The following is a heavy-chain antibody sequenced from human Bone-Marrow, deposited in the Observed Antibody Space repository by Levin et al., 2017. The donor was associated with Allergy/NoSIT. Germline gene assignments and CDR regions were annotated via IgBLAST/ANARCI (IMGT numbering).Heavy chain of an antibody. J-gene: IGHJ4*02. V-gene: IGHV3-23*01. CDR2: ITGSGGSA. D-gene: IGHD6-6*01. Sequence: SCAASGFTFSGYAMSWVRHAPGKGLELVSGITGSGGSAYHAESVKGRFTISRDNSKNTLYLQMNSLRAEDTAVYYCAKGDSSSLYYFDYWGQGTLVTVSA. CDR3: AKGDSSSLYYFDY. CDR1: GFTFSGYA.